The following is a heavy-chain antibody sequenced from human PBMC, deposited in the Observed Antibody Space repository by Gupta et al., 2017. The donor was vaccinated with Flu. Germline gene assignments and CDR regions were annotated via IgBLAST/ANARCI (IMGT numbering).Heavy chain of an antibody. CDR2: ISRDGSDK. J-gene: IGHJ4*02. D-gene: IGHD6-13*01. CDR3: AKDPSVAAVYYFDY. CDR1: STYA. V-gene: IGHV3-30*18. Sequence: STYAMHWVRQAPGKGLEWVAVISRDGSDKHHADSVKGRFTISRDNSKSTLYLQMNSLRTEDTAVYYCAKDPSVAAVYYFDYWGQGTLVTVSS.